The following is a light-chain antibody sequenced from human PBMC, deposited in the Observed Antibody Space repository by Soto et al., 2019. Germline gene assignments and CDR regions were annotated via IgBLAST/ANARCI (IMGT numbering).Light chain of an antibody. CDR1: SSNIGNNY. Sequence: QSVLTQPPSVSAAPGQKVTISCSGSSSNIGNNYVSWYQQLPGTAPKLLIYDNNKRPSGIPDRFSGSKSGTSATLGITGLQTGDEADYYCATWDSSLSDAYVFGTGTKVTVL. CDR3: ATWDSSLSDAYV. CDR2: DNN. J-gene: IGLJ1*01. V-gene: IGLV1-51*01.